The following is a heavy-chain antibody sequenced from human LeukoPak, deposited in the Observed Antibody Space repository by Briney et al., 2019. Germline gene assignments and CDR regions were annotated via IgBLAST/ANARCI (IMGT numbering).Heavy chain of an antibody. Sequence: SGGSLRLSCAASGFTFSNAWMSWVRQAPGKGLEWVGRIKSKTDGGTTDYAAPVKGRFTISRDDSKNTLYLQMNSLKTEDTAVYYCTTARWEPVDDDYWGQGTLVTVSS. CDR1: GFTFSNAW. V-gene: IGHV3-15*01. J-gene: IGHJ4*02. D-gene: IGHD1-26*01. CDR3: TTARWEPVDDDY. CDR2: IKSKTDGGTT.